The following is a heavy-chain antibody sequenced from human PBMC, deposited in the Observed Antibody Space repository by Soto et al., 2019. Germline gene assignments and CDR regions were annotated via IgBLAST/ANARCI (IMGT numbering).Heavy chain of an antibody. CDR1: GGTFSSYA. D-gene: IGHD6-19*01. CDR2: IIPIFGTA. J-gene: IGHJ3*02. V-gene: IGHV1-69*13. Sequence: ASVKVSCKASGGTFSSYAISWVRQAPGQGLEWMGGIIPIFGTANYAQKFQGRVTITADESTSTAYMELSSLRSEDTAVYYCASNAVAAQDLNAFDIWGQGTMVTVSS. CDR3: ASNAVAAQDLNAFDI.